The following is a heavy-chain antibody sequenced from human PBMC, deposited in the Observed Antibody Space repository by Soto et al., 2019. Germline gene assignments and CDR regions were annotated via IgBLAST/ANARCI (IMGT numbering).Heavy chain of an antibody. Sequence: QVQLQESGPGLVKPSQTLSLTCTVSGGSINSGGYYWSWIRQHPGKGLEWIGKIYYSGDTSYNPSLKSRATMSIDTSKNQFSLKMTSVTAADTAVYYCASDGDCSGGSCYLGYGLDVWGRGTTVTVSS. J-gene: IGHJ6*02. CDR3: ASDGDCSGGSCYLGYGLDV. CDR2: IYYSGDT. D-gene: IGHD2-15*01. V-gene: IGHV4-31*03. CDR1: GGSINSGGYY.